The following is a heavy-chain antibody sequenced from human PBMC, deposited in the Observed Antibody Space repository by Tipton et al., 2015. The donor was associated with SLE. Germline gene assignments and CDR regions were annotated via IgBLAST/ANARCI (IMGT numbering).Heavy chain of an antibody. J-gene: IGHJ1*01. Sequence: LRLSCAVSGYSISSGYYWGWIRQPPGKGLEWIGSIFHSGSTYYNPSLKSRVTISVDKSKNQFSLKLSSVTAADTAVYYCARSGLYSSSWDVEYFQHWGQGTLVTVSS. CDR1: GYSISSGYY. V-gene: IGHV4-38-2*01. D-gene: IGHD6-13*01. CDR2: IFHSGST. CDR3: ARSGLYSSSWDVEYFQH.